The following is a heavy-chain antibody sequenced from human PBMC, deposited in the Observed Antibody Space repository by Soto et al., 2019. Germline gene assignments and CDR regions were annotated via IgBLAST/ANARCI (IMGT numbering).Heavy chain of an antibody. Sequence: ASVKVSCKASGYTFTSYTMHWVRQAPGQRLEWMGWINSGNGNTKYLQNFQGRVTITRDTSASTAYMELSSLRAEDTAVYYCAKEGGSYFYYFDYWGQGTLVTVSS. CDR2: INSGNGNT. V-gene: IGHV1-3*01. CDR1: GYTFTSYT. D-gene: IGHD1-26*01. J-gene: IGHJ4*02. CDR3: AKEGGSYFYYFDY.